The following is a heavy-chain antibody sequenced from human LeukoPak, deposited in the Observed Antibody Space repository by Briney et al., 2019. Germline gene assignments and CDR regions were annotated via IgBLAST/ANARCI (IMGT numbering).Heavy chain of an antibody. CDR3: ARDQRKNYYSNSGYYFDY. Sequence: GSLRLSCAASGFTFSSYAMNWVRQAPGKGLEWVSSISSGSSYIYYADSVKGRFTISRDNAKNSLSLQMNSLRAEDTAVYYCARDQRKNYYSNSGYYFDYWGQGTLVTVSS. CDR1: GFTFSSYA. D-gene: IGHD4-11*01. V-gene: IGHV3-21*01. CDR2: ISSGSSYI. J-gene: IGHJ4*02.